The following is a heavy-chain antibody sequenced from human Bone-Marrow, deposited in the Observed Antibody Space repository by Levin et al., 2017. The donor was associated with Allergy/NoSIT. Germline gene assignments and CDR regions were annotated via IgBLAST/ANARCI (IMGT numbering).Heavy chain of an antibody. Sequence: GGSLRLSCEASRFAFSKYTMHWVRQAPGKGLEWVAATLPDGSKSFYATSVKGRFTVSRDNSRNTLSLQMNSLKSEDTAVYYCASWLRAITTYYHYYGMDLWGQGTTVIVS. J-gene: IGHJ6*02. D-gene: IGHD5-12*01. CDR1: RFAFSKYT. V-gene: IGHV3-30*04. CDR3: ASWLRAITTYYHYYGMDL. CDR2: TLPDGSKS.